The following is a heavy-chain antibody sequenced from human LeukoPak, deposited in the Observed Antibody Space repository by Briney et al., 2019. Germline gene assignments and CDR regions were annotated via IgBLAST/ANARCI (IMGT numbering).Heavy chain of an antibody. CDR2: IHNDGSQG. CDR1: GCTFSRLG. D-gene: IGHD3-16*01. Sequence: GGSLRLSCAASGCTFSRLGMQWVRQAPGKGLEWVAVIHNDGSQGQYADSVKGRFTISKDNSQNTLYLQMNNLGDDDTAVYYCAKEGDEFRGYLDVWGKGTTVTVSS. V-gene: IGHV3-30*02. CDR3: AKEGDEFRGYLDV. J-gene: IGHJ6*03.